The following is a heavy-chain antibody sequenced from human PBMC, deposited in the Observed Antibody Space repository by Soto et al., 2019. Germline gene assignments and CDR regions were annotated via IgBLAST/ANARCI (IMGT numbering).Heavy chain of an antibody. CDR1: GYTFTSYA. CDR3: ARSIVVVTALDY. CDR2: INAGNGNT. J-gene: IGHJ4*02. V-gene: IGHV1-3*05. Sequence: QVQLVQSGAEEKKPGASVKVSCKASGYTFTSYAMHWVRQAPGQRLEWMGWINAGNGNTKYSQKFQGRVTIPRDTSASTVYMELSSLRSEDTAVYYCARSIVVVTALDYWGQGTLVTVSS. D-gene: IGHD2-21*02.